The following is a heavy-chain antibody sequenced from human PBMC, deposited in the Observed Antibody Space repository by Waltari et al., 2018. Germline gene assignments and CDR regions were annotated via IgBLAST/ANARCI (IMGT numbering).Heavy chain of an antibody. CDR2: ISGSGGST. CDR3: AKSGLYPNDY. J-gene: IGHJ4*02. D-gene: IGHD3-16*01. CDR1: GFPFSIYA. V-gene: IGHV3-23*01. Sequence: EMQLLESGGRLLQPGGSLRLSCAASGFPFSIYAMRWVRQAPGKGLEWVSAISGSGGSTYYADSVKGRLTISRDNSKNTLYLKMNSLRAEDTAVYYCAKSGLYPNDYWGQGTLVTVSS.